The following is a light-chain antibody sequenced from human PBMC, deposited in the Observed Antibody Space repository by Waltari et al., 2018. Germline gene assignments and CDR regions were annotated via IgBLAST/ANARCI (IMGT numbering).Light chain of an antibody. CDR2: HAS. CDR3: QQYVESPAT. V-gene: IGKV3-20*01. CDR1: QRVRLY. J-gene: IGKJ1*01. Sequence: ELVLTQSAGTVSWPPGDRATLYCRASQRVRLYLAWYQQKPGQAPRLLIYHASTRVPGIPDRFSASGSGTDFSLTISRLEPEDFAMYYCQQYVESPATFGQGTKVEIK.